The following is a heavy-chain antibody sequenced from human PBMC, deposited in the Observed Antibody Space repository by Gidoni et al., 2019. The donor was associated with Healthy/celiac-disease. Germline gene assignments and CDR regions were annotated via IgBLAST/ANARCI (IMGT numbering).Heavy chain of an antibody. D-gene: IGHD6-19*01. CDR2: ISYSGST. V-gene: IGHV4-59*01. J-gene: IGHJ4*02. CDR3: ARGGLAVTGTWGYYFDY. Sequence: QVQLQESRPGLVKPSELLSLTCTVSGGSISSYDWSWIRPPPGQGLEWIGYISYSGSTNYNPSLKSLVTISVNTSKNQFALKLSSVTAADTAVYYCARGGLAVTGTWGYYFDYWGQGTLVTVSS. CDR1: GGSISSYD.